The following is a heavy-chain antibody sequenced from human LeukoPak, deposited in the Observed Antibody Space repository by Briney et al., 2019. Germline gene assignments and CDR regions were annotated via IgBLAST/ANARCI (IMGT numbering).Heavy chain of an antibody. D-gene: IGHD3-16*01. J-gene: IGHJ3*02. V-gene: IGHV3-30*04. CDR2: IANDESYK. CDR3: VWEGKGEGGNAFDI. CDR1: GFTFSSYA. Sequence: GGSLRLSCAASGFTFSSYAMNWVRQAPGKGLEWVAVIANDESYKHYADSLKGRFTISRDNSNTLYLQMNSLRVEDTAVYYCVWEGKGEGGNAFDIWGQGTMVTVSS.